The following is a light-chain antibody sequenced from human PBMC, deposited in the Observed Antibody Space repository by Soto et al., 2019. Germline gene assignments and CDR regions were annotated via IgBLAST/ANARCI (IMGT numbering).Light chain of an antibody. J-gene: IGLJ1*01. CDR2: EVS. CDR1: SSDVGSYNL. CDR3: CSYGGRSTYV. V-gene: IGLV2-23*02. Sequence: SALTQPAAVSGSPGQSITISCTGTSSDVGSYNLVSWYQQHPGKAPKLMIYEVSKRPSGVSNRFSGSKSANTASLTISGLQADDEADYYCCSYGGRSTYVFGTGTQLTVL.